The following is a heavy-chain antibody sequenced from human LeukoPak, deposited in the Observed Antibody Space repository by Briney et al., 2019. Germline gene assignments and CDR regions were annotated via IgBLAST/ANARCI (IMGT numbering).Heavy chain of an antibody. CDR3: ARSLRWSGNWFDP. D-gene: IGHD4-23*01. CDR1: GFTFSSYS. V-gene: IGHV3-21*01. J-gene: IGHJ5*02. CDR2: ISSSSYI. Sequence: GGXLRLSCAASGFTFSSYSMNWVRQAPGKGLEWVSSISSSSYIYYSDSVKGRFTISRDNAKNSLYLQMNSLRAEDTAVYYCARSLRWSGNWFDPWGQGTLVTVSS.